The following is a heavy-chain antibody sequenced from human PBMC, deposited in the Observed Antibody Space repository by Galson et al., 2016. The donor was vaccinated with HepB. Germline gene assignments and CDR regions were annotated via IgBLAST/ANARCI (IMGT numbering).Heavy chain of an antibody. CDR1: GFTFSSYS. CDR3: ARAGHSSGWYPFNFWWFDP. J-gene: IGHJ5*02. CDR2: ISSSSTI. D-gene: IGHD6-19*01. Sequence: SLRLSCAASGFTFSSYSMNWVRQAPGKGLEWVSYISSSSTIYYEDSVKGRFPISRDNAKDSLYLQMNSLRDEDTAVYYCARAGHSSGWYPFNFWWFDPWGQGTLVTVSS. V-gene: IGHV3-48*02.